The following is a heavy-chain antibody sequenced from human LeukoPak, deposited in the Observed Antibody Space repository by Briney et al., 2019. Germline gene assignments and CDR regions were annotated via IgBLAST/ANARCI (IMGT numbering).Heavy chain of an antibody. J-gene: IGHJ4*02. V-gene: IGHV3-53*01. CDR3: ARGGYSYGSDY. D-gene: IGHD5-18*01. Sequence: PAGSLRLSCAASGFTASNNYMSGVRQAPGKGLEWVSVIYSGGSTYYADSVRGRFTISRDNSKNTLFLHMNSLRAEDTAVYYCARGGYSYGSDYWGQGTLVTVSS. CDR1: GFTASNNY. CDR2: IYSGGST.